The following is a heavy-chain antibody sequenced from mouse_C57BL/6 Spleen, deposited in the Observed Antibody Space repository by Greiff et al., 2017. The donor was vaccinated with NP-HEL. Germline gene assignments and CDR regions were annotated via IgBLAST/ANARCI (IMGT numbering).Heavy chain of an antibody. CDR1: GYTFTDHT. V-gene: IGHV1-78*01. CDR3: ARCRQLRLQGDYFDY. J-gene: IGHJ2*01. D-gene: IGHD3-2*02. CDR2: IYPRDGST. Sequence: QVQLQQSDAELVKPGASVKISCKVSGYTFTDHTIHWMKQRPEQGLEWIGYIYPRDGSTKYNEKFKGKATLTADKSSSTAYMQLNSLTSEDSAVYFCARCRQLRLQGDYFDYWGQGTTLTVSS.